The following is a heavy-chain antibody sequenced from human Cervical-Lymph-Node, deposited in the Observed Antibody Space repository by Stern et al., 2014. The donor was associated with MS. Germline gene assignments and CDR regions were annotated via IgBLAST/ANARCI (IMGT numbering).Heavy chain of an antibody. Sequence: EVQLVESGGGLVQPGRSLRLSCAASGFTFDDYAMHWVRQAPGKGLEWVSGISWNSGSIGYADSVKGRFTISRDNAKNSLYLQMNSLRAEDTALYYCAKWHHSVGMDVWGQGTTVTVSS. CDR3: AKWHHSVGMDV. CDR1: GFTFDDYA. D-gene: IGHD2-21*01. V-gene: IGHV3-9*01. J-gene: IGHJ6*02. CDR2: ISWNSGSI.